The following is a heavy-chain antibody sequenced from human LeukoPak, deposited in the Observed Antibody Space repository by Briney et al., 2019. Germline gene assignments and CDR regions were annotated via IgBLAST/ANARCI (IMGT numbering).Heavy chain of an antibody. CDR1: GGSISSYY. CDR3: ARDRTTVVTPVLDYYYGMDV. V-gene: IGHV4-59*12. D-gene: IGHD4-23*01. Sequence: SETLSLTCTVSGGSISSYYWSWIRQPPGKGLEWIGYIYYSGSTNYNPSLKSRVTISVDTSKNQFSLKLSSVTAADTAVYYCARDRTTVVTPVLDYYYGMDVWGQGTTVTVSS. CDR2: IYYSGST. J-gene: IGHJ6*02.